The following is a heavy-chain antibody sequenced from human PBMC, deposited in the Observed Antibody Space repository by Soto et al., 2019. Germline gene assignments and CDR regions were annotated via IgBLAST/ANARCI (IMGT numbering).Heavy chain of an antibody. J-gene: IGHJ5*02. V-gene: IGHV4-31*03. CDR3: ARVFSDSSSFFDP. CDR1: GGSISSGGYS. D-gene: IGHD6-13*01. CDR2: IHYRWST. Sequence: VQLQESGPGLVKPSQTLSLTCTVSGGSISSGGYSWSWIRQHPGKGLEWIGYIHYRWSTSYNPSLKSRVTISVDTSNNQFSLKLSSVTAADTAVYYCARVFSDSSSFFDPRGQGTLITVSA.